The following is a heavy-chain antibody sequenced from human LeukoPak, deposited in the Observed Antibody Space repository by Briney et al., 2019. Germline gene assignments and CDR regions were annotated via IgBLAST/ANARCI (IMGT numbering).Heavy chain of an antibody. J-gene: IGHJ4*01. Sequence: PSETLSLTCTVSGGSISSGGYYWSWIRQHPGKGLEWIGYIYYSGSTYYNPSLKSRVTISVDTPKNQFSLKLSSVTAADTAVYYCATARGGTTTAASRPFDCWGQGTLVTDSS. V-gene: IGHV4-31*03. D-gene: IGHD1-14*01. CDR1: GGSISSGGYY. CDR3: ATARGGTTTAASRPFDC. CDR2: IYYSGST.